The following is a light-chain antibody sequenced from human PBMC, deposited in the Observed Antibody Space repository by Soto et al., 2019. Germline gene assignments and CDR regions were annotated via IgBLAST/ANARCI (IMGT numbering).Light chain of an antibody. CDR3: QQYNTFWT. V-gene: IGKV1-5*03. Sequence: DIQMTQSPSTLSAFVGDRVTITCRTSQSINTWLAWHQQKPGKAPRLLIYKTSSIVIGVPSRFSGSGSGTEFTLTISSLQPDDAATYYCQQYNTFWTFGQGTMV. CDR2: KTS. CDR1: QSINTW. J-gene: IGKJ1*01.